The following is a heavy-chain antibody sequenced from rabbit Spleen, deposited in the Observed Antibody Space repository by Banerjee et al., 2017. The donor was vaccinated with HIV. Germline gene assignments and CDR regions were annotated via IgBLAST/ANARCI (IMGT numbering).Heavy chain of an antibody. J-gene: IGHJ3*01. V-gene: IGHV1S45*01. D-gene: IGHD3-1*01. Sequence: QEQLVESGGGLVQPGGSLKLSCTASGFSFSNKAVMCWVRQAPGKGLEWIACINAITGKAVYASWAKGRFTFSKTSSTTVTLQMTRLTAADTATYFCARDKELAIWGYEFDLWGQGTLVTVS. CDR2: INAITGKA. CDR3: ARDKELAIWGYEFDL. CDR1: GFSFSNKAV.